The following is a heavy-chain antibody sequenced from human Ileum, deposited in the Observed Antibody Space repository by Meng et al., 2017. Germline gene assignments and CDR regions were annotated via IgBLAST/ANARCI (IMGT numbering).Heavy chain of an antibody. CDR1: GFTLRSYG. D-gene: IGHD6-19*01. CDR2: IWFDGSKT. Sequence: QGHVGEAGGGGVQPWTSLRLSCAASGFTLRSYGMHWVRQAPGKGLEWVAVIWFDGSKTYYADSVKGRFTVSRDNSKNTLYLQMNSLRADDTAVYYCARYRSGSSDYWGPGTLVTVSS. J-gene: IGHJ4*02. V-gene: IGHV3-33*01. CDR3: ARYRSGSSDY.